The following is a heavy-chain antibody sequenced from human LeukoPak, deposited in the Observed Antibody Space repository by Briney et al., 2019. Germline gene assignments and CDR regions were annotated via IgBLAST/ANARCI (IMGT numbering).Heavy chain of an antibody. Sequence: PGGSLRLSCAASGFTFSSYAMSWVRQAPGKGLEWVSAISGSGGSTYYADSVKGRFTISRDNSKNTLYLQMNSLRAEDTAVYYCAKEGGRELLYYYYYMDVWGKGTTVTVSS. D-gene: IGHD1-26*01. V-gene: IGHV3-23*01. CDR2: ISGSGGST. CDR3: AKEGGRELLYYYYYMDV. CDR1: GFTFSSYA. J-gene: IGHJ6*03.